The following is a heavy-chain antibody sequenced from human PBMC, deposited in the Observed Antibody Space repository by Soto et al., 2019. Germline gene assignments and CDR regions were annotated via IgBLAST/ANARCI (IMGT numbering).Heavy chain of an antibody. CDR1: GFTFSSYG. Sequence: GGSLRLSCAASGFTFSSYGMHWVRQAPGKGLEWVAVISYDGSNKYYADFVKGRFTISRDNSKNTLYLQMNSLIAEDTALYYCAKDRLGDSSSYYPNPFDYWGQGTLVTVPS. J-gene: IGHJ4*02. CDR2: ISYDGSNK. V-gene: IGHV3-30*18. D-gene: IGHD3-22*01. CDR3: AKDRLGDSSSYYPNPFDY.